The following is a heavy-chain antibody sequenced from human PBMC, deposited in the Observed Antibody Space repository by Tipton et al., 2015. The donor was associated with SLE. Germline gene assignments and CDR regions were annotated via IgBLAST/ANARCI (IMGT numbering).Heavy chain of an antibody. CDR3: AKTGYYGSGSFDY. D-gene: IGHD3-10*01. V-gene: IGHV3-21*04. CDR2: ISSSSSYI. Sequence: SLRLSCAASGFTFSSYSMNWVRQAPGKGLEWVSSISSSSSYIYYADSVKGRFTISRDNSKNTLFLQMNSLRAEDTAVYYCAKTGYYGSGSFDYWGQGTLVTVSS. J-gene: IGHJ4*02. CDR1: GFTFSSYS.